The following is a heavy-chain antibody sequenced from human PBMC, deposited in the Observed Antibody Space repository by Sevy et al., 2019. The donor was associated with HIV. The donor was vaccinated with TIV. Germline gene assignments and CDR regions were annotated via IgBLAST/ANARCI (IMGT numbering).Heavy chain of an antibody. D-gene: IGHD3-22*01. CDR2: ISSSSSYI. V-gene: IGHV3-21*01. CDR3: AKLKVHYYDSSRMDV. CDR1: GFTFSSYS. Sequence: GGSLRLSCAASGFTFSSYSMNWVRQAPGKGLEWVSSISSSSSYIYYADSVKGRFTISRDNAKNSLYLQMNSLRAEDTAVYYGAKLKVHYYDSSRMDVWGQGTTVTVSS. J-gene: IGHJ6*02.